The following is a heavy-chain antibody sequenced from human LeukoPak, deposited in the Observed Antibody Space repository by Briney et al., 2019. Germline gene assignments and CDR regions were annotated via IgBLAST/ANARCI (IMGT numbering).Heavy chain of an antibody. D-gene: IGHD3-22*01. CDR2: ISSSGSTI. CDR1: GFTFSDYY. V-gene: IGHV3-11*04. Sequence: GGSLRLSCAASGFTFSDYYMSWIRQAPGKGLEWVSYISSSGSTIYYADSVKGRFTISRDNAKNSLYLQMNSLRAEDTAVYYCARDPLYDSSGYYLDYWGQGTLVTVSS. CDR3: ARDPLYDSSGYYLDY. J-gene: IGHJ4*02.